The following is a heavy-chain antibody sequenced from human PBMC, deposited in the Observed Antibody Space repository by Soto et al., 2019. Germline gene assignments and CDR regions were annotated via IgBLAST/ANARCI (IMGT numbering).Heavy chain of an antibody. Sequence: GGSLRLSCAASGFTFSSYSMNWVRQAPGKGLEWVSSISSSSSYIYYADSVKGRFTISRDNAKNSLYLQMNSLRAEDTAVYYCARGLIQIWFGELLSPHYYYYGMDVWGQGTTVTVSS. CDR2: ISSSSSYI. D-gene: IGHD3-10*01. J-gene: IGHJ6*02. CDR1: GFTFSSYS. V-gene: IGHV3-21*01. CDR3: ARGLIQIWFGELLSPHYYYYGMDV.